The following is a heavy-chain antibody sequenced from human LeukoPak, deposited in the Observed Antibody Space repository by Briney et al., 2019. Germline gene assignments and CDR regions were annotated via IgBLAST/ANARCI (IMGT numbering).Heavy chain of an antibody. D-gene: IGHD3-3*01. CDR1: GFTFRSYS. CDR3: ARGGPDFWSGPTDY. V-gene: IGHV3-48*04. J-gene: IGHJ4*02. CDR2: ISSSSSTI. Sequence: GGSLRLSSAASGFTFRSYSMKWVRQAPGKGLEWVSYISSSSSTIYYADSVKGRFTISRDNAKNSLYLQMNSLRAEDTAVYYCARGGPDFWSGPTDYWGQGTLVTVSS.